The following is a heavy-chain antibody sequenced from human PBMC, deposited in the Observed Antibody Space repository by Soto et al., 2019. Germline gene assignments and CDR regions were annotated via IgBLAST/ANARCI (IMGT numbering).Heavy chain of an antibody. D-gene: IGHD2-2*01. CDR2: IGAYNGDT. CDR1: GYTFTSNG. Sequence: QIHLVQSGPEVRKPGASVKVSCKPSGYTFTSNGFSWVRQTPGQGLEWMGWIGAYNGDTNYAPKFQGRVTMTTDTAPRTGYMNLWSVRYDDTAVYYCTWAIEVPGRTEYWGQGTLVTVSS. V-gene: IGHV1-18*01. CDR3: TWAIEVPGRTEY. J-gene: IGHJ4*02.